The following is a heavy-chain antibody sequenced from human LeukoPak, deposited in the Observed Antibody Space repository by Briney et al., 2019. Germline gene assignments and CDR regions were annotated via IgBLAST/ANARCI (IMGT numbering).Heavy chain of an antibody. Sequence: VSCRVSGYTLTELSMHWVRQAPGKGLEWMGGFDPEDGETIYAQKFQGRVTMTEDTSTDTAYMELSSLRSEDTAVYYCATTGYYSDAFDIWGQGTMVTVSS. V-gene: IGHV1-24*01. D-gene: IGHD3-9*01. J-gene: IGHJ3*02. CDR2: FDPEDGET. CDR1: GYTLTELS. CDR3: ATTGYYSDAFDI.